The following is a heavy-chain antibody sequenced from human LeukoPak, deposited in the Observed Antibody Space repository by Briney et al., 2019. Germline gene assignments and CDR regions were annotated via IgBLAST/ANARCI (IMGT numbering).Heavy chain of an antibody. V-gene: IGHV1-18*01. D-gene: IGHD1-26*01. CDR1: GYTFTSYG. CDR2: ISAYNGNT. CDR3: ARILRYSGSYNGYFDY. Sequence: ASVKVSCKASGYTFTSYGISWVRQAPGQGLEWMGWISAYNGNTNYAQKLQGRVTMTTDTSTSTAYMELRSLRSDDTAVYYCARILRYSGSYNGYFDYWGQGTLVTVSS. J-gene: IGHJ4*02.